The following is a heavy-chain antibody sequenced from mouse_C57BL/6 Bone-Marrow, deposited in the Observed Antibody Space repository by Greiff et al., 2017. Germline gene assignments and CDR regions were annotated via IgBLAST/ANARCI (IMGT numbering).Heavy chain of an antibody. V-gene: IGHV1-22*01. CDR1: GYTFTDYN. J-gene: IGHJ1*03. CDR2: INPNNGGT. D-gene: IGHD1-1*01. Sequence: EVQLQQSGPELVKPGASVKMSCKASGYTFTDYNMHWVKQSHGKSLEWIGYINPNNGGTSYNQKFKGKATLTVNKSSSTAYMELRSLTSEDSAVYYCASRYYGSSHWYFDVWGTGTTVTVSS. CDR3: ASRYYGSSHWYFDV.